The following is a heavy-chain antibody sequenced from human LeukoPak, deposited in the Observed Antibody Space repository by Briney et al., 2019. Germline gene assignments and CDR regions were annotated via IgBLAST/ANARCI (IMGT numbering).Heavy chain of an antibody. CDR2: ISGYSNYI. CDR1: GFIYSSYS. Sequence: GGALRLSCPASGFIYSSYSINWVRQAPGRGVEWVSSISGYSNYIYYADSVSGRFTISRDNAKTALYLQMNSLRADDTAVYYCARGGGSYDYWGQGTLVTVSS. D-gene: IGHD1-26*01. V-gene: IGHV3-21*01. CDR3: ARGGGSYDY. J-gene: IGHJ4*02.